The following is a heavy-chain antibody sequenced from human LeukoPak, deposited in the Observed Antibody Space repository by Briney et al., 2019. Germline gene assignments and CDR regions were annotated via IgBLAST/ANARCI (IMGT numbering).Heavy chain of an antibody. CDR1: GFTFSNAW. V-gene: IGHV3-15*01. CDR2: LKSKTDGCTT. Sequence: GGTLRLSCAASGFTFSNAWMSWVRQAPGKGLEWVGRLKSKTDGCTTDYAAPVKGRFTISRDDSKNTLYLQMNSLKTEDTAVYYCTAEEDIVVVPAAMGDYWGQGTLVTVSS. J-gene: IGHJ4*02. CDR3: TAEEDIVVVPAAMGDY. D-gene: IGHD2-2*01.